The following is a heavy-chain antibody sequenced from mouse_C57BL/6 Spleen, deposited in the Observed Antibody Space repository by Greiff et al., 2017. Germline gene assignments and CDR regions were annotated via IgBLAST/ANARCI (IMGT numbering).Heavy chain of an antibody. CDR2: IYPGSGST. CDR1: GYTFTSYW. J-gene: IGHJ2*01. D-gene: IGHD1-1*02. CDR3: AKYADGGGYFDY. Sequence: QVQLQQPGAELVKPGASVKMSCKASGYTFTSYWITWVKQRPGQGLEWIGDIYPGSGSTNYNEKCQSKATLTVDTSSSTAYMQRSSLTSEDSAVDYCAKYADGGGYFDYWGQGTTLTVSS. V-gene: IGHV1-55*01.